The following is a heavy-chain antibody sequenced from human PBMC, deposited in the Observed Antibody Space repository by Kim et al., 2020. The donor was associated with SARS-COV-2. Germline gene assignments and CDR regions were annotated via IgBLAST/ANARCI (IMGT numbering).Heavy chain of an antibody. J-gene: IGHJ4*02. CDR1: GFTFSSFA. V-gene: IGHV3-30*04. D-gene: IGHD3-10*01. CDR2: ISKDGSNK. Sequence: GGSLRLSCAASGFTFSSFAIHWVRQAPGKGLEWVAVISKDGSNKYYAESVKGRFTMSRDNSKNTVYLQMNSLRAEDTAVYYCARVPPGSFFDYWGQGTLV. CDR3: ARVPPGSFFDY.